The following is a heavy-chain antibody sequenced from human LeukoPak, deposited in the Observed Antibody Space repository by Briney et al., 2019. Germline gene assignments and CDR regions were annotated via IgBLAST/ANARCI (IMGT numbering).Heavy chain of an antibody. D-gene: IGHD5-24*01. CDR2: ISSSGGTM. CDR3: ASAVEMATIPRYYFDH. CDR1: GFIFRGYE. J-gene: IGHJ4*02. Sequence: GGSLRLSCAASGFIFRGYEMNWVRQAPGKGLEWVSYISSSGGTMYYADSVKGRFTISRDNAKNSLYLQMNSLRDEDTAVYYCASAVEMATIPRYYFDHWGQGTLVTVSS. V-gene: IGHV3-48*03.